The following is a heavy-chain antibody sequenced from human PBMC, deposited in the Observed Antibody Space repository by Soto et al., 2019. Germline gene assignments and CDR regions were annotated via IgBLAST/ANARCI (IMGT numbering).Heavy chain of an antibody. V-gene: IGHV4-31*03. CDR1: GGSISGGGYY. Sequence: QVQLQESGPGLVKPSQTLSLTCTVSGGSISGGGYYWSWIRQHPGKGLEWIGYIYYSGSTYYNPSLKSRVTISVDTSKNQFSLKLSSVTAADTAVYYCARATIAARDWYFDLWGRGTLVTVSS. D-gene: IGHD6-6*01. CDR2: IYYSGST. CDR3: ARATIAARDWYFDL. J-gene: IGHJ2*01.